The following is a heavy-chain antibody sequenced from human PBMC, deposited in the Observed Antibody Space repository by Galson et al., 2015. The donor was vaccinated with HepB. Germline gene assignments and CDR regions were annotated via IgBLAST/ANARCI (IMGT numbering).Heavy chain of an antibody. Sequence: SLRLSCAASGFTFDDYGMSWVRQAPGKGLEWVSGINWNGGSTGYADSVKGRFTISRDNAKNSLYLQMNSLRAEDTALYHCARDFLSHRYGSADAFDIWGQGTMVTVSS. V-gene: IGHV3-20*01. D-gene: IGHD3-10*01. CDR1: GFTFDDYG. J-gene: IGHJ3*02. CDR2: INWNGGST. CDR3: ARDFLSHRYGSADAFDI.